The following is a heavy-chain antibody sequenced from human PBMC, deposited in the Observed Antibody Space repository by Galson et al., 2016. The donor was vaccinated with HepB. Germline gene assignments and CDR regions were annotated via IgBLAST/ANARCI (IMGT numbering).Heavy chain of an antibody. Sequence: CAIPGDSVSSNVAAWNWFRQSPSGGLEWLGRTFYRSEWQTDYAMSVESRMTISTDTSKNQVSLHLRSVTPEDTAVYYCARVNHLGRGMNVWGQGTTVTVSS. CDR1: GDSVSSNVAA. J-gene: IGHJ6*02. CDR3: ARVNHLGRGMNV. V-gene: IGHV6-1*01. CDR2: TFYRSEWQT.